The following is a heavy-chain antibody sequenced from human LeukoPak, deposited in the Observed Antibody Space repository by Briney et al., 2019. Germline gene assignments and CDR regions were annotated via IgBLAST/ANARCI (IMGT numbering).Heavy chain of an antibody. Sequence: PETLSVTCTDPGGSLSSYSWRWMRQPAGKGLEWIGRIYPRESPNYNPSLKRRVIMSVDKSKNQFSLKLRSVTAADTAVYYCAREWHHVFDYWGQGILVTVAS. D-gene: IGHD5-12*01. CDR1: GGSLSSYS. J-gene: IGHJ4*02. CDR3: AREWHHVFDY. V-gene: IGHV4-4*07. CDR2: IYPRESP.